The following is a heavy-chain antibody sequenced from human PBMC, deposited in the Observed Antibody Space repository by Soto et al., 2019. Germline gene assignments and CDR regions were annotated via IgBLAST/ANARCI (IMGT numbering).Heavy chain of an antibody. J-gene: IGHJ4*02. V-gene: IGHV5-51*01. D-gene: IGHD6-19*01. CDR2: IYPGDSDT. CDR1: GYSFTSYW. Sequence: LKLSCKDSGYSFTSYWIGCVRQMSGKGLEWMGIIYPGDSDTRYSPSFQGQVTISADKSISTAYLQWSSLKASDTAMYYCARQYSSVWPLDYWGQGTLVTVSS. CDR3: ARQYSSVWPLDY.